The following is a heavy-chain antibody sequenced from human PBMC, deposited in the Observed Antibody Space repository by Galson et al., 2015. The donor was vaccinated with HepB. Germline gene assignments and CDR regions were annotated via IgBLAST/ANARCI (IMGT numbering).Heavy chain of an antibody. CDR2: INPNSGGT. CDR1: GYTFTGNY. J-gene: IGHJ4*02. Sequence: VKVSCKASGYTFTGNYIHWVRQAPGQGLEWMGRINPNSGGTNYAQTFQGRVSLTRDTSINSAYMELSRLTSDDTAVYYCAREITVLTGYYPLHYWGQGTPVTVSS. D-gene: IGHD3-9*01. V-gene: IGHV1-2*06. CDR3: AREITVLTGYYPLHY.